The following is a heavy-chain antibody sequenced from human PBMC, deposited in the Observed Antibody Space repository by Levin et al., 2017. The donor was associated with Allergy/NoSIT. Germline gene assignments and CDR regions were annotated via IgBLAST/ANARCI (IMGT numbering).Heavy chain of an antibody. D-gene: IGHD3-3*01. J-gene: IGHJ4*02. V-gene: IGHV3-49*03. CDR1: GFTFGDYA. CDR3: TRDDFRPGPYFDY. Sequence: GSLRLSCSASGFTFGDYAMSWFRQAPGKGLECVGFIRSKAYGGTTEYAASVKGRFSISRDDSRSIVYLQMNSLKIEDTAVYYCTRDDFRPGPYFDYWGQGILVTVSS. CDR2: IRSKAYGGTT.